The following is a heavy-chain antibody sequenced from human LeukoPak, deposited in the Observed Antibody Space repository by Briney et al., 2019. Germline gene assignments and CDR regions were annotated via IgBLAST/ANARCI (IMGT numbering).Heavy chain of an antibody. Sequence: GESLKISCKGSGYSFTSHWIGWVRQMPGKGLEWMGIIYPGDSDTRYSPSFQGQVTISADKSISTAYLQWSSLKASDTAMYYCARPNYCSSTSCLFDYWGQGTLVTVSS. J-gene: IGHJ4*02. CDR2: IYPGDSDT. V-gene: IGHV5-51*01. CDR1: GYSFTSHW. CDR3: ARPNYCSSTSCLFDY. D-gene: IGHD2-2*01.